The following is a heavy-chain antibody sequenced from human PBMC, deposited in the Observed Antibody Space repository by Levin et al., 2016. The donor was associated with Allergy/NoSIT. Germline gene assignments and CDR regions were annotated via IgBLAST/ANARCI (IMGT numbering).Heavy chain of an antibody. CDR3: VRENWYFDH. CDR2: ISGSGSST. V-gene: IGHV3-23*01. CDR1: GFTFSSYA. Sequence: GGSLRLSCAASGFTFSSYAMSWVRQAPGKGLEWVSVISGSGSSTYYADSVKGRFTISRDNAKNTLYLQMDSLRAEDTAVYYCVRENWYFDHWGQGTLVTISS. J-gene: IGHJ4*02.